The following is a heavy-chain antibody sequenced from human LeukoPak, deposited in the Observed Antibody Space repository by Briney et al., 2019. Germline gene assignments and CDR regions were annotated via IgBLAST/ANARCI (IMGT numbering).Heavy chain of an antibody. J-gene: IGHJ3*02. CDR3: ARDWGFDWLGVHDAFDI. CDR2: ISYDGSNK. CDR1: GFTFSSYA. V-gene: IGHV3-30*04. Sequence: GGSLRLSCAASGFTFSSYAMHWVRQAPGKGLEWVAVISYDGSNKYYADSVKGRFTISRDNSKNTLYLQMNSLRAEDTAVYYCARDWGFDWLGVHDAFDIWGQGTMVTVSS. D-gene: IGHD3-9*01.